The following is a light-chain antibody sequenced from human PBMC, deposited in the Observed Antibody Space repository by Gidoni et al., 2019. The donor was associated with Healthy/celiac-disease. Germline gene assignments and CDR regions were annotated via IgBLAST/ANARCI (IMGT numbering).Light chain of an antibody. Sequence: ESVLTQSPGTLSLSPGERATLSCRASQSVSSSYLAWYHQKPGQAPRLLIYGASSRATGIPDRFRGSGSVTDFTLTLSRLEPEDFAVYYCQQYGSSPFTFXPXTKVDIK. CDR2: GAS. J-gene: IGKJ3*01. CDR3: QQYGSSPFT. V-gene: IGKV3-20*01. CDR1: QSVSSSY.